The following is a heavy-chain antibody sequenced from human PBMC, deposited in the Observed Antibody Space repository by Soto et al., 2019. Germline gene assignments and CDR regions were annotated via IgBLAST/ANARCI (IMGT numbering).Heavy chain of an antibody. J-gene: IGHJ3*02. CDR2: IYYSGST. D-gene: IGHD2-2*01. CDR3: ARSYCSSTSCYDAFDI. CDR1: GGSISSYY. Sequence: SETLSLTCTVSGGSISSYYWSWIRQPPGKGLEWIGYIYYSGSTNYNPSLKSRVTISVDTSKNQFSLKLSSVTAADTVVYYCARSYCSSTSCYDAFDIWGQGTMVTVSS. V-gene: IGHV4-59*01.